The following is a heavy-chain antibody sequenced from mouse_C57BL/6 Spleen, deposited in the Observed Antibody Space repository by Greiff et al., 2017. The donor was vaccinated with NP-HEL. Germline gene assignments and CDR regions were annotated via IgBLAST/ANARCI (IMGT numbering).Heavy chain of an antibody. CDR2: IYPGDGDT. CDR3: ARTYGYYGGAMDY. J-gene: IGHJ4*01. CDR1: GYAFSSYW. Sequence: VKLQESGAELVKPGASVKISCKASGYAFSSYWMNWVKQRPGKGLEWIGQIYPGDGDTNYNGKFKGKATLTADKSSSTAYMQLSSLTSEDSAVYFCARTYGYYGGAMDYWGQGTSVTVSS. V-gene: IGHV1-80*01. D-gene: IGHD2-3*01.